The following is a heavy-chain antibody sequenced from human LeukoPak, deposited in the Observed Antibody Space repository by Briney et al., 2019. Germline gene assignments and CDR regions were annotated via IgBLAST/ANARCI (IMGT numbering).Heavy chain of an antibody. J-gene: IGHJ3*02. V-gene: IGHV3-21*01. CDR3: ARDGGYFDWLTDAFDI. CDR1: GSTFSRYS. D-gene: IGHD3-9*01. Sequence: GGSLRLSCAASGSTFSRYSMNWVRQAPGKGLEWVSSISSSSSYIYYADSVKGRFTISRDNAKNSLYLQMNSLRAGDTAVYYCARDGGYFDWLTDAFDIWGQGTMVTVSS. CDR2: ISSSSSYI.